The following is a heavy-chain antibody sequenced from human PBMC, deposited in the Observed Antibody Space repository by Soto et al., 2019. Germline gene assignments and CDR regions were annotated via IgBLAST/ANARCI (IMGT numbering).Heavy chain of an antibody. Sequence: QVQLVESGGGVVQPGRSLRLSCAASGFTFSSYAMHWVRQGPGKGLEWVAAISYDGRYKYYADSVKGLFTISRDNSKNTLYLQMNSLRAEDTAVHYCARGKGGTTVTMDYWGQGTLVTVSS. V-gene: IGHV3-30*04. J-gene: IGHJ4*02. CDR1: GFTFSSYA. CDR2: ISYDGRYK. D-gene: IGHD4-17*01. CDR3: ARGKGGTTVTMDY.